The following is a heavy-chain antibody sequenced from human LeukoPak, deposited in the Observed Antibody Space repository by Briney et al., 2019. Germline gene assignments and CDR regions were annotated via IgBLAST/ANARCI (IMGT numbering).Heavy chain of an antibody. J-gene: IGHJ4*02. Sequence: PSETLSITYRDTGGSISSGSFGWSWIRLPTGKGLEWIGRIYTSGSTNYNPSLKSRVTISVDTSKNQFSLKLSSVTAADTAVYYCAREVVLAPYHFDYWGQGTLVTVSS. D-gene: IGHD2-15*01. CDR2: IYTSGST. CDR1: GGSISSGSFG. CDR3: AREVVLAPYHFDY. V-gene: IGHV4-61*02.